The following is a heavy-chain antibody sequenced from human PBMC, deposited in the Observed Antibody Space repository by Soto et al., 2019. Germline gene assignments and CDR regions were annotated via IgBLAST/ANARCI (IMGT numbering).Heavy chain of an antibody. V-gene: IGHV3-30-3*01. CDR3: ARRGGYLYYFDY. CDR1: GFNFSIYA. CDR2: MSYDGSIK. Sequence: QVQLVESGGGVVQPGRSLRLSCAASGFNFSIYAFHWVRQAPGKGLEWVAVMSYDGSIKKYTDSVKGRFSISRDNSENTLYLQMNSLRVEDTAVYYCARRGGYLYYFDYWGQGTLVTVSS. D-gene: IGHD1-26*01. J-gene: IGHJ4*02.